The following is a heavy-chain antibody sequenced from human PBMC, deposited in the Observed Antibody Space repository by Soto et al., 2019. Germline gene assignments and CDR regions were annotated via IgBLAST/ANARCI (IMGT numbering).Heavy chain of an antibody. CDR3: AKGNTSGWYFFDY. J-gene: IGHJ4*02. Sequence: EVQVWESGGDLVQPGGSLRLSCEASGFTFSNCAMSWVRQAPGKGLEWVSGISGTGRSTFYADSVKDRFTISRDNSKNTVYLQMTSLRAEDTAVYYCAKGNTSGWYFFDYWGQGTPVTVSS. D-gene: IGHD6-19*01. V-gene: IGHV3-23*01. CDR1: GFTFSNCA. CDR2: ISGTGRST.